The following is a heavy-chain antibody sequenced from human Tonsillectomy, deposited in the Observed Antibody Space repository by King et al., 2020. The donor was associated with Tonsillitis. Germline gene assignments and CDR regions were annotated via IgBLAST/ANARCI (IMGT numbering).Heavy chain of an antibody. CDR1: GITFDDYG. CDR2: ISWNGGHI. J-gene: IGHJ6*02. CDR3: AKDSNVRNSVSSGMDV. D-gene: IGHD3-9*01. Sequence: QLVQSGGGLVQPGRSLRLSCAASGITFDDYGMHWVRQLPEKGLEWVSGISWNGGHIGYADSVMGRFTISRDNAKNSLYLQMNSLRAEDTALYSCAKDSNVRNSVSSGMDVWGQGTTVTVSS. V-gene: IGHV3-9*01.